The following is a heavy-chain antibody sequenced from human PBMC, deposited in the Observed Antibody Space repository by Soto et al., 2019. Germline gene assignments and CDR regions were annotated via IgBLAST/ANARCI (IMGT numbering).Heavy chain of an antibody. CDR2: IRSKANSYAT. V-gene: IGHV3-73*01. CDR1: GFTFSGSA. CDR3: TRLFDYKDY. D-gene: IGHD4-4*01. Sequence: EVQLVESGGGLVQPGGSLKLSCAASGFTFSGSAMHWVRQASGKGLEWVGRIRSKANSYATAYAASVKGRFTISRDDSKKTAYLQMNSLKTEDTAVYYCTRLFDYKDYWGQGTLVTVSS. J-gene: IGHJ4*02.